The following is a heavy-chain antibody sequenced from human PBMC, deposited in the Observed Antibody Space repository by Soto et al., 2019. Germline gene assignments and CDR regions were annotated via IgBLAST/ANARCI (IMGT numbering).Heavy chain of an antibody. J-gene: IGHJ6*02. CDR3: ASPQGADYGMDV. CDR1: GYSFTSNW. CDR2: IYPGDSDT. Sequence: PGESLKISCKCSGYSFTSNWMGGVRQMPGKGPEWMGIIYPGDSDTRYSPSFQGQVTISVDKSISTAYLQWSSLKASDTAMYDVASPQGADYGMDVWGQGSTVPVSS. V-gene: IGHV5-51*01.